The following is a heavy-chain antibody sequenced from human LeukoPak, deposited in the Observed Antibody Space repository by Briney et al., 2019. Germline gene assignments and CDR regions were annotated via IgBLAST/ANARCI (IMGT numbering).Heavy chain of an antibody. CDR2: VYHGGST. CDR3: AKGVGYCSGGSCQQFDY. D-gene: IGHD2-15*01. CDR1: GYSISNGYY. J-gene: IGHJ4*02. Sequence: PSETLSLTCTVSGYSISNGYYWAWIRQPPGKGLEWVGNVYHGGSTYYNPSLKSRVTISVDTSKNQFSLRLSSVTAADTAVYYCAKGVGYCSGGSCQQFDYWGQGTLVTVSS. V-gene: IGHV4-38-2*02.